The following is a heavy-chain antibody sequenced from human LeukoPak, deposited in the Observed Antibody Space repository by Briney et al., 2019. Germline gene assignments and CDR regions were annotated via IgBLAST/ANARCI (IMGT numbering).Heavy chain of an antibody. Sequence: PSETLSLTCTVSGGSISSYYWSWIRQPPGKGLEWIGYIYYSGSTNYSPSLKSRVTISVDTSKNQFSLKLSSVTAADTAVYYCARHFGDGFYYFDYWGQGTLVTVSS. J-gene: IGHJ4*02. CDR2: IYYSGST. V-gene: IGHV4-59*08. D-gene: IGHD3-10*01. CDR1: GGSISSYY. CDR3: ARHFGDGFYYFDY.